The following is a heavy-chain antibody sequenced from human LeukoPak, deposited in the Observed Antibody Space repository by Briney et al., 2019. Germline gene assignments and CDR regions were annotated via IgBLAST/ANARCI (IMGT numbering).Heavy chain of an antibody. Sequence: ASVKVSCKASGYTFTSYGISWVRQAPGQGLEWMGIINPSGGSTSYAQKFQGRVTMTRDTSTSTVYMELSSLRSEDTAVYYCASTLGPAAGRMDYWGQGTLVTVSS. D-gene: IGHD6-13*01. CDR1: GYTFTSYG. CDR2: INPSGGST. J-gene: IGHJ4*02. V-gene: IGHV1-46*01. CDR3: ASTLGPAAGRMDY.